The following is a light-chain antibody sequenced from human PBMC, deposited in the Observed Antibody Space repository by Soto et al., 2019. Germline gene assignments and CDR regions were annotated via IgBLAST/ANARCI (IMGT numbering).Light chain of an antibody. CDR3: SSYAGTDNFYV. Sequence: QSVLTQPPPPSGAPGQSVTISCTGTSSEVGGYNYVSWYQQHPGKAPKLMIYEVTKRPSGVPDRFSGSKSASMASLTVSGLQGEDEADYYCSSYAGTDNFYVYGTGTKVTVL. CDR2: EVT. CDR1: SSEVGGYNY. V-gene: IGLV2-8*01. J-gene: IGLJ1*01.